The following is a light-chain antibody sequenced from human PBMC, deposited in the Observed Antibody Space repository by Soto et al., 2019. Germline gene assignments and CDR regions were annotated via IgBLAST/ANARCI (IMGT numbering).Light chain of an antibody. CDR3: QQYTGPPTT. CDR1: QTVSSNY. CDR2: GAS. Sequence: EIHFAPAPGTLSLSPGERAPLSCRASQTVSSNYLAWCQQRPGQAPRLLIYGASTRAAGIPDRFSGSGSGTDFTLTITRLEPEDSAVYFCQQYTGPPTTFGQGTRREIK. V-gene: IGKV3-20*01. J-gene: IGKJ5*01.